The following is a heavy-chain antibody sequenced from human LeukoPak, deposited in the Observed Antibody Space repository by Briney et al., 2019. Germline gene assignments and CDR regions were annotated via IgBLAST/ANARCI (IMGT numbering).Heavy chain of an antibody. Sequence: SETLSLTCTVSGGSIGSYYWSWIRQPPGKGLEWIGYIYYSGSTNYNPSLKSRVTISVDTSKNQFSLNLSSVTAADTAVYYCARDLRHDYYYYYGMDVWGQGTTVTVSS. V-gene: IGHV4-59*08. D-gene: IGHD3-3*01. CDR3: ARDLRHDYYYYYGMDV. CDR1: GGSIGSYY. J-gene: IGHJ6*02. CDR2: IYYSGST.